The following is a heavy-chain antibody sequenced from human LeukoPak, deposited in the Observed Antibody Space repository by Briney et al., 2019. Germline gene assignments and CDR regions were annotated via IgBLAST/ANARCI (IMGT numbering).Heavy chain of an antibody. D-gene: IGHD6-19*01. V-gene: IGHV3-21*01. CDR1: GFTFSSYS. Sequence: GGSLRLSCAASGFTFSSYSMNWVRQAPGKGLEWVSSISSSSSYIYYADSVKGRFTISRDNAKNSLYLQMNSLRAEDTAVYYCAREGSCSSGRYNWFDPWGQGTLVTVSS. J-gene: IGHJ5*02. CDR2: ISSSSSYI. CDR3: AREGSCSSGRYNWFDP.